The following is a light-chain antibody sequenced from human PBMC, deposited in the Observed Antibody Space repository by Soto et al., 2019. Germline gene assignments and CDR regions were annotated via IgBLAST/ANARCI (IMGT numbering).Light chain of an antibody. J-gene: IGLJ1*01. CDR2: EGT. Sequence: QSVLTQPASVSGSPGQSITISCTGTNSDVGTHNLVSWYQQHPGKAPKLIIYEGTKRPSGVSNRFSGSKSGNTASLTISGLQAEDEADYYCCSYALLFGTGTKVPVL. CDR3: CSYALL. CDR1: NSDVGTHNL. V-gene: IGLV2-23*01.